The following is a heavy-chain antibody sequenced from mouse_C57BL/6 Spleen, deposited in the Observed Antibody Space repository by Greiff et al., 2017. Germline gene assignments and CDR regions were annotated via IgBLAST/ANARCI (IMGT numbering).Heavy chain of an antibody. V-gene: IGHV7-3*01. D-gene: IGHD3-1*01. CDR3: ARSRHYYAMDY. J-gene: IGHJ4*01. Sequence: EVLLVESGGGLVKPGGSLSLSCAASGFTFTDYYMSWVRQTPGKALEWVGFIRNEANGYTSEYSASVKGRFTISRDNSQSILYLNMNALRAEDSATYYCARSRHYYAMDYWGQGTSVTVSS. CDR2: IRNEANGYTS. CDR1: GFTFTDYY.